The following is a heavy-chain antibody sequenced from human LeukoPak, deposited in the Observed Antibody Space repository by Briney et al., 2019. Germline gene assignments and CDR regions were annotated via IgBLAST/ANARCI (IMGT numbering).Heavy chain of an antibody. Sequence: GGSLRLSCAASGFTFSSYAMSWVRQAPGKGLEWVAVISNDGSNKYYGDSVKGRYTISRDNSKDTLYLQMNSLRAEDTAVYYCAKDFGQGDYYYYGMDVWGQGTTVTVSS. D-gene: IGHD3-16*01. CDR2: ISNDGSNK. CDR1: GFTFSSYA. J-gene: IGHJ6*02. V-gene: IGHV3-30*18. CDR3: AKDFGQGDYYYYGMDV.